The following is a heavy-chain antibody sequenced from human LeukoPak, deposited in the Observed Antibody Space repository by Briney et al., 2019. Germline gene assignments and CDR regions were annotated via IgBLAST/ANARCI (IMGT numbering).Heavy chain of an antibody. V-gene: IGHV3-23*01. Sequence: PGGSLRLSCAASGFTFSSYAMSWVRQAPGKGLGWVSAISGSGGSTYYADSVKGRFTISRDNSKNTLYLQMNSLRAEDTAVYYCAKGSGYYTYFDYWGQGTLVTVSS. J-gene: IGHJ4*02. CDR1: GFTFSSYA. CDR3: AKGSGYYTYFDY. CDR2: ISGSGGST. D-gene: IGHD3-3*01.